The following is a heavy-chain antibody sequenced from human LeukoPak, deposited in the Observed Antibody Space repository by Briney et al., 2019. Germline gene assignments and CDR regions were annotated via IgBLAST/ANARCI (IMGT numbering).Heavy chain of an antibody. CDR1: GGSISSYY. CDR3: ARGHTYYYGSGSYYPFGY. J-gene: IGHJ4*02. V-gene: IGHV4-59*12. D-gene: IGHD3-10*01. CDR2: VYYSGST. Sequence: PSETLSLTCTVAGGSISSYYWSWIRQPPGKGLEWIGYVYYSGSTNYNPSLKSRVTISVDTSKNQFSLKLSSVTAADTAVYYCARGHTYYYGSGSYYPFGYWGQGTLVTVSS.